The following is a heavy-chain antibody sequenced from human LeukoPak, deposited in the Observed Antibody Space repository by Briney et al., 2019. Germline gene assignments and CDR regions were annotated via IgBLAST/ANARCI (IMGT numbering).Heavy chain of an antibody. Sequence: SQTLSLTFGISGDSFSIKSVVWNWLRQSPGRGLEWLGSTYYRCKWYNDNAGSVKSRITINPDTSKDQFSLQLNSVTPEDTAVYYCARGFSGSMDVWGQGTTVTVSS. CDR3: ARGFSGSMDV. CDR2: TYYRCKWYN. V-gene: IGHV6-1*01. CDR1: GDSFSIKSVV. J-gene: IGHJ6*02. D-gene: IGHD3-22*01.